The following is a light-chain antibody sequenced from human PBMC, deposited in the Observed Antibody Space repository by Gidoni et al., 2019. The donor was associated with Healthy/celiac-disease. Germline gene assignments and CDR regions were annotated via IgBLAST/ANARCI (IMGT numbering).Light chain of an antibody. CDR2: GAS. CDR1: QSVSSSY. CDR3: QQYGSSPRT. Sequence: IVLTPSPGTLSLSPGERATPSCRASQSVSSSYLAWYQQQPGQAPRLLIYGASSRATGIPDRFSGSGSGTDFTLTISRLEPEDFAVYYCQQYGSSPRTFXQXTKVEIK. J-gene: IGKJ1*01. V-gene: IGKV3-20*01.